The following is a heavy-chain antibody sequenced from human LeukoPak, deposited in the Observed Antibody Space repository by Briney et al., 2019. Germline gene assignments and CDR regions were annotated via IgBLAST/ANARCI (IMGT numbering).Heavy chain of an antibody. D-gene: IGHD2-21*02. CDR3: ARTSYCGGDCYSRLHFDY. J-gene: IGHJ4*02. CDR1: GYTFTGYY. Sequence: ASVKVSCKASGYTFTGYYMHWVRQAPGQGLEWMGWINPNSGGTNYAQKFQGRVTMTRDTSISTAYMELSRLRSDDTAVYYCARTSYCGGDCYSRLHFDYWGQGTLVTVSP. V-gene: IGHV1-2*02. CDR2: INPNSGGT.